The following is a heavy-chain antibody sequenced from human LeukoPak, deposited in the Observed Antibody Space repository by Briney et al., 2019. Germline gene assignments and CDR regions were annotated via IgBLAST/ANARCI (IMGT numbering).Heavy chain of an antibody. CDR3: AKVSWANYFDY. D-gene: IGHD6-13*01. CDR2: ISGSGDNT. V-gene: IGHV3-23*01. CDR1: GFTFSSYA. J-gene: IGHJ4*02. Sequence: GGSLRLSCAVSGFTFSSYAMSWVCQAPGKGLEWVSTISGSGDNTYSADSVRGRFTISRDNSKNTLYLQMNSLRAEDTAIYYCAKVSWANYFDYWGQGTLVTVSS.